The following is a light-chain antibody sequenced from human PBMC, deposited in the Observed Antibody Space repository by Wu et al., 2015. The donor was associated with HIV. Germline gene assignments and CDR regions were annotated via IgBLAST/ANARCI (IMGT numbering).Light chain of an antibody. V-gene: IGKV3-15*01. CDR1: QSVSNN. CDR3: QQYHNWPPWT. Sequence: EIVMTQSPATLSVSPGERVTLSCRASQSVSNNVAWYQQKPGQAPRPFMHAASTRATGIPARFSGSGSGTEFTLTINNVQSEDLGIYYCQQYHNWPPWTFGQGTKVEIK. CDR2: AAS. J-gene: IGKJ1*01.